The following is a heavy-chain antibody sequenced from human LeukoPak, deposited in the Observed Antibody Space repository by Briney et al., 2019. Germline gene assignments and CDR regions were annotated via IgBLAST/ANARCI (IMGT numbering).Heavy chain of an antibody. J-gene: IGHJ4*02. V-gene: IGHV4-39*07. CDR2: IYYSGST. Sequence: SETLSLTCTVFGGSISSSSYYWGWIRQPPGKGLEWIGSIYYSGSTYYNPSLKSRVTISVDTSKNQFSLKLSSVTAADTAVYYCARGRTGLYYYDYWGQGTLVTVSS. CDR1: GGSISSSSYY. D-gene: IGHD2-15*01. CDR3: ARGRTGLYYYDY.